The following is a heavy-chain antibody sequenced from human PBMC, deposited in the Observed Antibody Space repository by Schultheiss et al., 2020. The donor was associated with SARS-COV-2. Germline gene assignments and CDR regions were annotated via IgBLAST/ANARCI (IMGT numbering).Heavy chain of an antibody. Sequence: GGSLRLSCAASGFTVSSNYMSWVRQAPGKGLEWVAVIWYDGSKKYYADSVKGRFTISKDDSKSTLYLQMNSLRAEDTAVYYCAKDGDTTMAAYFDYWGQGTLVTVSS. D-gene: IGHD5-18*01. J-gene: IGHJ4*02. CDR3: AKDGDTTMAAYFDY. V-gene: IGHV3-30*02. CDR2: IWYDGSKK. CDR1: GFTVSSNY.